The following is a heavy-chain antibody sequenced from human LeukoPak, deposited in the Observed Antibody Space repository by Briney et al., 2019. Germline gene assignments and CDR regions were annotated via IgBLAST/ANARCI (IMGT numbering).Heavy chain of an antibody. J-gene: IGHJ3*02. Sequence: GGSLRLSCAASGFIFSSYGMHWVRQAPGKGLEWVALISFDGSNKYYADSLKGRFTISRDNSKNTLYLQMNSLRAEDTAVYYCAKLLVTASYDALDIWGQGTMVTVSS. V-gene: IGHV3-30*18. CDR3: AKLLVTASYDALDI. CDR2: ISFDGSNK. D-gene: IGHD2-21*02. CDR1: GFIFSSYG.